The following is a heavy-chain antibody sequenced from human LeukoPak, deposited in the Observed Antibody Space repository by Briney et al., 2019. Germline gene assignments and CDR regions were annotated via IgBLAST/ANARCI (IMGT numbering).Heavy chain of an antibody. CDR1: GFTFSSYG. J-gene: IGHJ4*02. CDR2: IWYDGSNK. CDR3: ARDRKAARYDY. D-gene: IGHD6-6*01. Sequence: PGGSLRLSCAASGFTFSSYGMHWVRQAPGKGLEWVAVIWYDGSNKYYADSVKGRFTISRDNSKNTLYLQMNSLRAEDTAVYYCARDRKAARYDYWGQGTLVTVSS. V-gene: IGHV3-33*01.